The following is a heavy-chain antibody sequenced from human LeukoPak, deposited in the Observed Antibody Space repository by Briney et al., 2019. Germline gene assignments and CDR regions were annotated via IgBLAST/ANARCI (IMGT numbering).Heavy chain of an antibody. J-gene: IGHJ3*02. V-gene: IGHV3-23*01. CDR3: AKDISGWYGSFAFDI. Sequence: GGSLRLSCAASGFTFSSYAMSWVRQAPGKGLEWVSAISGSGGSTYYADSVKGRFTISRDNSKNTLYLQMDSLRAEDTAVYYCAKDISGWYGSFAFDIWGQGTMVTVSS. CDR1: GFTFSSYA. D-gene: IGHD6-19*01. CDR2: ISGSGGST.